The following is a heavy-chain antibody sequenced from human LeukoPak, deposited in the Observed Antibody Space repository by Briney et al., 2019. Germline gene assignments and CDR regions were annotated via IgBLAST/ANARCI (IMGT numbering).Heavy chain of an antibody. CDR3: AKRGVVIRVILVGFHKEANYFDS. Sequence: GGSLRLSCAVSGITLTNYGMSWVRQAPGKGLEWAAGISDSGGRTKYADSVKGRFTVSRDNPKNTLYLQMNSLKTEDTAVYFCAKRGVVIRVILVGFHKEANYFDSWGQGALVTVSS. CDR2: ISDSGGRT. D-gene: IGHD3-22*01. J-gene: IGHJ4*02. CDR1: GITLTNYG. V-gene: IGHV3-23*01.